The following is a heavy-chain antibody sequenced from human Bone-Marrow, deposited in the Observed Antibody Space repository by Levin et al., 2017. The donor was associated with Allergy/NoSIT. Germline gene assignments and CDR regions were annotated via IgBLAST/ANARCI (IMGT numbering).Heavy chain of an antibody. Sequence: SETLSLTCAVYGGSFSGYYWNWIRQPPGKGLEWIGEINHSGNSNYNQSLKSRVTLSVDTSKNQFSLQLRSVTVADRAVYYCARGRREIFGMFVLGRPSPTTYAMDVWGQGTTVTVSS. CDR1: GGSFSGYY. CDR3: ARGRREIFGMFVLGRPSPTTYAMDV. J-gene: IGHJ6*02. D-gene: IGHD3-3*01. V-gene: IGHV4-34*01. CDR2: INHSGNS.